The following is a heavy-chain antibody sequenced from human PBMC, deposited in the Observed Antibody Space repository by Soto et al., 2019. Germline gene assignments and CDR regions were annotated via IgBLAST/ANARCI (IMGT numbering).Heavy chain of an antibody. CDR2: INISGGRT. CDR3: VREAVGARTTWFDP. J-gene: IGHJ5*02. V-gene: IGHV3-23*01. D-gene: IGHD1-7*01. Sequence: EAQLLESGGGLVQPGGSLRLSCAASGFTFSSYGMHWVRQAPGKGLEWVSAINISGGRTYYTDSVKGRFTISRDSSENTLYLQMESLRAEDTAVYYCVREAVGARTTWFDPWGQGTLVTVSS. CDR1: GFTFSSYG.